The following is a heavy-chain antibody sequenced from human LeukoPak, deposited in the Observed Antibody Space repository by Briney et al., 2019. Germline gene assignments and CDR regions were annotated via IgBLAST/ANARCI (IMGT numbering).Heavy chain of an antibody. J-gene: IGHJ4*02. D-gene: IGHD2-2*01. CDR3: ARDRYCTTTRCSDY. V-gene: IGHV3-74*03. CDR2: ISTDGSST. Sequence: GSLRLSCAASGFTFSSYSMNWVRQAPGKGLVWVSRISTDGSSTTYADSVKGRFTISRDNAKNTLYLEMNSLRAEDTAVYYCARDRYCTTTRCSDYWGQGTLVTVSS. CDR1: GFTFSSYS.